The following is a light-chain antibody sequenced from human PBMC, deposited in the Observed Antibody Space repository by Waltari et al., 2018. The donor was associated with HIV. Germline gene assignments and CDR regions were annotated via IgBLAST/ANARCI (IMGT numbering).Light chain of an antibody. J-gene: IGLJ2*01. CDR3: SSYTSSSTLAV. CDR1: SSDVGGYNY. CDR2: EVS. Sequence: QSALTQPASVSGSPGQSITISCTGTSSDVGGYNYVSWYQHHPGKAPKLLIYEVSNLPSGVSNRFSGSKSGNTASLIISGLQAEDEADYYCSSYTSSSTLAVFGGGTKLTVL. V-gene: IGLV2-14*01.